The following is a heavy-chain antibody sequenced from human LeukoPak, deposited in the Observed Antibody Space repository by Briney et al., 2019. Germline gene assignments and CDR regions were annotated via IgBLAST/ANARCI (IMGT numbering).Heavy chain of an antibody. CDR1: GGSISSYY. D-gene: IGHD2-21*02. J-gene: IGHJ3*02. CDR2: IYYSGST. V-gene: IGHV4-59*01. Sequence: SETLSLTCTASGGSISSYYWSWIRQPPGKGLEWIGYIYYSGSTNYNPSLKSRVTISVDTSKNQFSLKLSSVTAADTAVYYCARSLAYCGGDCYPLDAFDIWGQGTMVTVSS. CDR3: ARSLAYCGGDCYPLDAFDI.